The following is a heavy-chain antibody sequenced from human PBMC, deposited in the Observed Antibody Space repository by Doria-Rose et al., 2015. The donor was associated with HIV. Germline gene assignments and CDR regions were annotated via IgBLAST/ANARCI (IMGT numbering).Heavy chain of an antibody. D-gene: IGHD6-13*01. CDR3: ARIKSSRWYHKYYFDF. CDR2: IFSDDDR. Sequence: QITLKESGPVLVKPTETLTLTCTVSGVSLSSPGMGVSWIRQPPGKALEWLANIFSDDDRSYTTSLKSRLTISRGTSKSQVVLTMTDMDPVDTDTYYCARIKSSRWYHKYYFDFWGQGTLVIVSA. V-gene: IGHV2-26*01. J-gene: IGHJ4*02. CDR1: GVSLSSPGMG.